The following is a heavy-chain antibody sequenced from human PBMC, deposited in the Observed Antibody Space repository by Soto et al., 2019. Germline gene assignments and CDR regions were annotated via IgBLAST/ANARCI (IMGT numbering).Heavy chain of an antibody. V-gene: IGHV3-30*18. CDR1: GFTFSSLG. D-gene: IGHD1-26*01. CDR3: VKERTGTWDFDY. CDR2: ISYDGSEK. Sequence: QVQLVESGGGVVQPGRSLRLSCAASGFTFSSLGMHWVRQAPGKGLEWVAVISYDGSEKYYADSVKGRFNISRDNSKNPLSLQMNSLRAEDTAVYYCVKERTGTWDFDYWGQGTLVTVSS. J-gene: IGHJ4*02.